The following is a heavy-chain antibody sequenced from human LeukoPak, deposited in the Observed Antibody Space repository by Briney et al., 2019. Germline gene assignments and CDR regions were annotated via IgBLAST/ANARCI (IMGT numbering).Heavy chain of an antibody. Sequence: ASVKASCKASGYTFTGYYMHWVRQAPGQGLEWMGWINPNSGGTNYAQKFQGRVTMTRDTSISTAYMELSRLRSDDTAVYYCARVGPVAGNFYYYYYYYMDVWGKGTTVTVSS. CDR1: GYTFTGYY. CDR3: ARVGPVAGNFYYYYYYYMDV. D-gene: IGHD6-19*01. J-gene: IGHJ6*03. V-gene: IGHV1-2*02. CDR2: INPNSGGT.